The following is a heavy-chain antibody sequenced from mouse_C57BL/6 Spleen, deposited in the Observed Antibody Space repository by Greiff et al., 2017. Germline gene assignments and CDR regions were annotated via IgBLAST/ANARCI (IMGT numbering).Heavy chain of an antibody. CDR3: ARGLPGNYFDY. D-gene: IGHD5-5*01. CDR1: GYTFTSYT. J-gene: IGHJ2*01. Sequence: QVQLQQSGAELARPGASVKMSCKASGYTFTSYTMHWVKQRTGQGLEWIGYINPSSGYTKYNQKFKDKATLTADKSSSTAYMQLSSLTSEDSAVYYCARGLPGNYFDYWGQGTTLTVSS. V-gene: IGHV1-4*01. CDR2: INPSSGYT.